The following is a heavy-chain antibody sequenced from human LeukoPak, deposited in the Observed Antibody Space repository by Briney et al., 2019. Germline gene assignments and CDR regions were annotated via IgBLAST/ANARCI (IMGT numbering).Heavy chain of an antibody. Sequence: PGGSLRLSCAASGFTFSSYSMNWVRQAPGKGLEWVSSISSSSSYIYYADSVKGRFTISRDNAKNSLYLQMNSLRAEDTAVYYCARDMVAGWSFFDYWGQGTLVTVSS. D-gene: IGHD4/OR15-4a*01. CDR2: ISSSSSYI. CDR3: ARDMVAGWSFFDY. V-gene: IGHV3-21*01. CDR1: GFTFSSYS. J-gene: IGHJ4*02.